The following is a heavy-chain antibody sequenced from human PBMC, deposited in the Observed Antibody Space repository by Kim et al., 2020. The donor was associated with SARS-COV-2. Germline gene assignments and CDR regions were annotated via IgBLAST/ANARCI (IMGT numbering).Heavy chain of an antibody. J-gene: IGHJ5*02. V-gene: IGHV3-30*02. Sequence: SVKGRFNISRDNSKSTLYLQMNSLRAGDTAVYYCAKDPLGASTTGNWFGPWGQGTLVTVSS. CDR3: AKDPLGASTTGNWFGP. D-gene: IGHD1-26*01.